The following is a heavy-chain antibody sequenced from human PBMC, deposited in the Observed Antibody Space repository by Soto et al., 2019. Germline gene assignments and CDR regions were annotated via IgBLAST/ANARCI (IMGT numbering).Heavy chain of an antibody. D-gene: IGHD5-18*01. CDR1: GGSFSGYY. CDR2: INHSGST. Sequence: QVQLQQWGAGLLKPSETLSLTCAVYGGSFSGYYWSWIRQPPGKGLEWIGEINHSGSTNYNPSLKGRVTISVDTSKNQFSLKLSSVTAADTAVYYCARARGYSYGQPYYFDYWGQGTLVTVSS. J-gene: IGHJ4*02. V-gene: IGHV4-34*01. CDR3: ARARGYSYGQPYYFDY.